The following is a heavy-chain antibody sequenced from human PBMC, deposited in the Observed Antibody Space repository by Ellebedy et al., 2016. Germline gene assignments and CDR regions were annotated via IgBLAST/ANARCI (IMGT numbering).Heavy chain of an antibody. V-gene: IGHV3-53*01. CDR2: IYGGGAS. CDR1: GFSVSSND. Sequence: GESLKISXAVSGFSVSSNDMSWVRQAPGKGLELVSLIYGGGASYYADSVKGRFTISRDNSKNTLYLQMNSLRAEDTAVYYCARVKSSGRLGAFDYWGQGTLVTVSS. J-gene: IGHJ4*02. CDR3: ARVKSSGRLGAFDY. D-gene: IGHD6-19*01.